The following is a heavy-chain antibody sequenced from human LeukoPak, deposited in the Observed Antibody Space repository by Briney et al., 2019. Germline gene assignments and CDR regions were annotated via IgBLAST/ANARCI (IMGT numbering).Heavy chain of an antibody. D-gene: IGHD3-3*01. CDR1: GGSVSSGNYY. CDR3: ARDRYDSYPMDV. CDR2: ISYSGST. Sequence: PSETLSLTCTVSGGSVSSGNYYWTWIRQHPGKGLEWIGYISYSGSTYYNPSLKSRVTLSVDTSENQFSLKLSSVTAADTAVYYCARDRYDSYPMDVWGQGTTVTVSS. V-gene: IGHV4-31*03. J-gene: IGHJ6*02.